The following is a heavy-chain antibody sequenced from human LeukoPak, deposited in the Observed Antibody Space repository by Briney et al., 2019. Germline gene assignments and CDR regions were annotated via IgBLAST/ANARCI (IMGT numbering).Heavy chain of an antibody. V-gene: IGHV3-21*01. CDR3: ARDTSNSPDY. Sequence: SGGSLRLSCAASGFTFSSYSMNWVRQAPGKGLEWVSSISSSSSYIYYADSVKGRFTISRDNAKNSLYLQMNSLRAEDTAVYYCARDTSNSPDYWGQGTLVTVSS. D-gene: IGHD4-11*01. CDR1: GFTFSSYS. J-gene: IGHJ4*02. CDR2: ISSSSSYI.